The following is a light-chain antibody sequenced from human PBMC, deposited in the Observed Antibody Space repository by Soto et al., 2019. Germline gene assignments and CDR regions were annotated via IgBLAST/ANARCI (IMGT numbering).Light chain of an antibody. CDR2: DNN. CDR3: HSYDVSLSGPV. CDR1: SSNIGAGSD. V-gene: IGLV1-40*01. Sequence: QSVLTQPPSVSGAPGQRVTISCTGSSSNIGAGSDVHWYQQLPGTAPKVLIYDNNNRPSGVPDRFSGSKSGTSASRAITGLQAEDEADYYCHSYDVSLSGPVFGGGTKLTVL. J-gene: IGLJ2*01.